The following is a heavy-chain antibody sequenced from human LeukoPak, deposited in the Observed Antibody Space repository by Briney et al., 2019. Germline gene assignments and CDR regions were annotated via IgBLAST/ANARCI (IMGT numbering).Heavy chain of an antibody. CDR1: GFTFSSYA. CDR2: ISGSGGST. CDR3: AKRPKLWLYYFDY. D-gene: IGHD5-18*01. J-gene: IGHJ4*02. V-gene: IGHV3-23*01. Sequence: PGGSLRLSCAASGFTFSSYAMSWDRQAPGKGLEWVSAISGSGGSTYYADSVKGRFTISRDNSKNTLYLQMNSLRAEDTAVYYCAKRPKLWLYYFDYWGQGTLVTVSS.